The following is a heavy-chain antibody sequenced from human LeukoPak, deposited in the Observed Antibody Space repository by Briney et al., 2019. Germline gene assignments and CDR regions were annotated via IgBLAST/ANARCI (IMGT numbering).Heavy chain of an antibody. D-gene: IGHD1-14*01. V-gene: IGHV4-59*01. CDR2: IYYSGDV. Sequence: TPSETLSLTCTVSGGSITSSYWTWIRQPPGEGLEWIGYIYYSGDVNYNPSLKSRATISLDTSKNQFSLNLRSVTAADTAVYYCTKTARVPTDWGQGILVTVSS. CDR1: GGSITSSY. CDR3: TKTARVPTD. J-gene: IGHJ4*02.